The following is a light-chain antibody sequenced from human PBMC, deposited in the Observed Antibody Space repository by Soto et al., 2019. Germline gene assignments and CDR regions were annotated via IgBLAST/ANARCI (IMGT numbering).Light chain of an antibody. J-gene: IGKJ5*01. CDR2: DIS. V-gene: IGKV3-15*01. CDR1: QTVSRN. Sequence: EVVMTQSPAPLSLSSGETATLSCRASQTVSRNLAWYQQRPGQAPRLLIYDISNRAAGVPARFSGSGSETEFTLTIRSLQSEDFAVYFCQQYNNWPSFGQGTRLEI. CDR3: QQYNNWPS.